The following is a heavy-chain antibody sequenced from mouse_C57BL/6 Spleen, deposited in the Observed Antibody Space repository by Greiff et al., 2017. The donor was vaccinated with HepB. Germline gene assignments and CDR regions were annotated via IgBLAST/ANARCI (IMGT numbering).Heavy chain of an antibody. CDR3: ARVNYYDYDG. Sequence: EVQVVESGGGLVKPGGSLKLSCAASGFTFSDYGMHWVRQAPEKGLEWVAYISSGSSTIYYADTVKGRFTISRDNAKNTLFLQMTSLRAEDAAMYYCARVNYYDYDGWGQGTLVTVSA. CDR2: ISSGSSTI. V-gene: IGHV5-17*01. D-gene: IGHD2-4*01. J-gene: IGHJ3*02. CDR1: GFTFSDYG.